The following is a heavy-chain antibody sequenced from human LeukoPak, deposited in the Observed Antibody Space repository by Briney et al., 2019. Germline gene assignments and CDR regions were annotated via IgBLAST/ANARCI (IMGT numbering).Heavy chain of an antibody. CDR3: ARDIGPSLSEGGTYNDY. V-gene: IGHV1-46*01. CDR1: GYTFTSYY. J-gene: IGHJ4*02. D-gene: IGHD1-26*01. Sequence: ASVKVSCKASGYTFTSYYMHWVRQAPGQGLEWMGIINPSGGSTNYAQKFQGRVTMTRDTSTSTVYMELSSLRSEDTAVYYCARDIGPSLSEGGTYNDYWGQGTLVSVSS. CDR2: INPSGGST.